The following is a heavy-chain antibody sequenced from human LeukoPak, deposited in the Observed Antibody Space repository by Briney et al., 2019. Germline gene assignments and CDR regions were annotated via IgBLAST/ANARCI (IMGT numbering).Heavy chain of an antibody. CDR1: GFSFSNYE. D-gene: IGHD3-10*01. CDR3: ARPYYYSSGSLPY. V-gene: IGHV3-48*03. J-gene: IGHJ4*02. Sequence: GGSLRLSCAASGFSFSNYEMNWVRQAPGRGLEWLSYISGSGSTKYYADSVKGRFTISRDNAKNSLSLQMNSLRAEDTAVYYCARPYYYSSGSLPYWGQGTLVTVSS. CDR2: ISGSGSTK.